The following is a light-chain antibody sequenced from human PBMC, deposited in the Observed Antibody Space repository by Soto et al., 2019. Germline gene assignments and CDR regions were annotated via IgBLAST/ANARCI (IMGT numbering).Light chain of an antibody. J-gene: IGLJ1*01. CDR2: NNN. V-gene: IGLV1-44*01. CDR3: AAWDDSLNGLV. CDR1: SSNIGSNT. Sequence: QSVLTQPPSASGTPGQRVTISCSGSSSNIGSNTVNWYQPRPGTAPKLLIYNNNQRPSGVPDRFSGSKSGTSASLAISGLQSEDEADYYCAAWDDSLNGLVFGTGTKVTVL.